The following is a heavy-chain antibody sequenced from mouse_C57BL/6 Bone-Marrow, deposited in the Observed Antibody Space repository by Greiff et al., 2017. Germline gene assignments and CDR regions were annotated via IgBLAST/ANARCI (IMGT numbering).Heavy chain of an antibody. CDR2: ILPSIGRT. CDR1: DSEVFPIAY. D-gene: IGHD1-1*01. Sequence: QVQLQQSGSELRSPGSSVKLSCKDFDSEVFPIAYMSWVRQKPGHGFEWIGGILPSIGRTIYGEKFEDKATLDADTLSNTAYLELNSLTSEDAAIYYFARRNYYYASSYFDYWGQGTTLTVSS. CDR3: ARRNYYYASSYFDY. V-gene: IGHV15-2*01. J-gene: IGHJ2*01.